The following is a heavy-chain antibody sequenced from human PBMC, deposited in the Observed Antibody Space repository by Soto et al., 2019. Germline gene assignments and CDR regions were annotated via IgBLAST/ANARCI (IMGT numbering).Heavy chain of an antibody. V-gene: IGHV1-69*13. Sequence: SVKVSCKASGGTFSSYAISWVRQAPGQGLEWMGGIIPIFGTANYAQKFQGRVTITADESTSTAYMELSSLRSEDTAVYYCASVTVAGKPADYWGQGTLVTVSS. CDR1: GGTFSSYA. J-gene: IGHJ4*02. D-gene: IGHD6-19*01. CDR3: ASVTVAGKPADY. CDR2: IIPIFGTA.